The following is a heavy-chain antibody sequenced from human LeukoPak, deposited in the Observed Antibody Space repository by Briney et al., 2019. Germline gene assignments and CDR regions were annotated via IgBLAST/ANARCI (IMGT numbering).Heavy chain of an antibody. CDR1: GGTFSSYA. CDR2: IIPILGIA. J-gene: IGHJ4*02. V-gene: IGHV1-69*04. CDR3: AGFPQCGYCGY. D-gene: IGHD3-22*01. Sequence: SVKVSCKASGGTFSSYAISWVRQAPGQGLEWMGRIIPILGIANYAQKFQGRVTITADKSTSTAYMELSSLRSEDTAVYYCAGFPQCGYCGYWGQGTLVTVSS.